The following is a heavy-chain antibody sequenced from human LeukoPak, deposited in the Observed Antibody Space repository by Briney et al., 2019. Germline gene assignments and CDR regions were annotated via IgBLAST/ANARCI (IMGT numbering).Heavy chain of an antibody. CDR1: GFTFSNFA. CDR2: ISSSGYTT. V-gene: IGHV3-23*01. J-gene: IGHJ4*02. CDR3: ARAVAVPGALSGYYDY. D-gene: IGHD2-2*01. Sequence: GGSLRLSCEVSGFTFSNFAMSWVRQAPGKGLDWVSAISSSGYTTYYADPVKGRFTISRDNSRDALYLQMSSLRVEDTAVYYCARAVAVPGALSGYYDYWGEGTLVTVSS.